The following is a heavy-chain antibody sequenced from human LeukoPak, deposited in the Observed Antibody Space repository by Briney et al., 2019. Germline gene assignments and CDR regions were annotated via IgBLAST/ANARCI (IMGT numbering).Heavy chain of an antibody. CDR1: GFSVSNNY. D-gene: IGHD2-8*02. CDR2: LYVSGST. J-gene: IGHJ4*02. Sequence: GGSLRLSCAASGFSVSNNYMSWVRQAPGKGLEWISALYVSGSTYYADSVKGRFTISRDNSKNTLYLQMNSLRVEDTAIYYCARDPGTDYPIDYWGQGTLVTVSS. CDR3: ARDPGTDYPIDY. V-gene: IGHV3-53*01.